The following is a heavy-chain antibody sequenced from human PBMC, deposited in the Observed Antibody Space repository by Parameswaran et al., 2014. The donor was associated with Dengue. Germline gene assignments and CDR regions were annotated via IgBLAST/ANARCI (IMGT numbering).Heavy chain of an antibody. V-gene: IGHV4-34*01. Sequence: AGGSLRLSCAVYGGSFSGYYWSWIRQPPGKGLEWIGEINHSGSTNYNPSLKSRVTISVDTSKNQFSLKLSSVTAADTAVYYCARLGGSYYYGSGRHYGMDVWGQGTTVTVSS. CDR1: GGSFSGYY. D-gene: IGHD3-10*01. CDR3: ARLGGSYYYGSGRHYGMDV. J-gene: IGHJ6*02. CDR2: INHSGST.